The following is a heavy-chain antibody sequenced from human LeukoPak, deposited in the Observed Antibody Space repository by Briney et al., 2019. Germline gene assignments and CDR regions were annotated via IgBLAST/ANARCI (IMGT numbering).Heavy chain of an antibody. V-gene: IGHV4-30-2*01. Sequence: KPSETLSLTCTVSGGSISSSGYYWSWIRQPPGKGLEWIGYIYHSGSTYYNPSLKSRVTISVDRSKNQFSLKLSSVTAADTAVYYCARDPGDFWSGYSSWFDPWGQGTLVTVSS. J-gene: IGHJ5*02. D-gene: IGHD3-3*01. CDR1: GGSISSSGYY. CDR3: ARDPGDFWSGYSSWFDP. CDR2: IYHSGST.